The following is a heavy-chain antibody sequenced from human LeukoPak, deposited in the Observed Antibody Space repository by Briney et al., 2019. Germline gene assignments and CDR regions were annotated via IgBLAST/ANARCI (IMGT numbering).Heavy chain of an antibody. V-gene: IGHV4-34*01. CDR2: INHSGST. Sequence: PSETLSLTCIVYGGSFSGYYWSWIRQPPGKGLEWLGEINHSGSTHYNPSLKSRVSISVDTSKNQFSLKLKSVTAADAAVYFCARAGDSSSWVNDAFDIWGQGTMVTVSS. CDR3: ARAGDSSSWVNDAFDI. D-gene: IGHD6-13*01. CDR1: GGSFSGYY. J-gene: IGHJ3*02.